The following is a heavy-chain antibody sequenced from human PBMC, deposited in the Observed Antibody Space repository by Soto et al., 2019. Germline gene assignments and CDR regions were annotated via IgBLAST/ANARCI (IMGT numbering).Heavy chain of an antibody. CDR1: GGTFSSYA. CDR3: ARSQGSSTSLEIYYYYYYGMDV. CDR2: IIPISGTA. D-gene: IGHD2-2*01. Sequence: QVQLVQFGVEVKKPGSSVKVSCKASGGTFSSYAISWVRQAPGQGLEWMGGIIPISGTANYAQKFQGRVTITADESTSTAYMELSSLRSEDTAVYYCARSQGSSTSLEIYYYYYYGMDVWGQGTTVTVSS. J-gene: IGHJ6*02. V-gene: IGHV1-69*01.